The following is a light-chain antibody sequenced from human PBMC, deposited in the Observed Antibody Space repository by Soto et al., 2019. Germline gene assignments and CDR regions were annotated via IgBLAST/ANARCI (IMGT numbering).Light chain of an antibody. CDR3: QQYDSSPGT. Sequence: EIVLTQSPGTLSLSPGETATLSCRASQSVRDRYLAWYQQKPGQAPSLLIYDTSTRATGVTDRFSGSGSGTEFAHTISSMEPEDFAIYYCQQYDSSPGTFGQGTKVEI. CDR2: DTS. V-gene: IGKV3-20*01. J-gene: IGKJ1*01. CDR1: QSVRDRY.